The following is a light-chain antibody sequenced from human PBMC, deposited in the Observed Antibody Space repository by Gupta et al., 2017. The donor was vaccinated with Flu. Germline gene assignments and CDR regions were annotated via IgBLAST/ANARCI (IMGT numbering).Light chain of an antibody. CDR2: DVS. Sequence: RSVSGSPGQSVTISCTGTSSDVGRYNYVSWYQHHPGKAPKVMIYDVSKRPSGVPDRFSGSKSGNTASLTISGLQAEDEADYYCCSYAGDYTWMFGGGTKVTVL. V-gene: IGLV2-11*01. CDR1: SSDVGRYNY. CDR3: CSYAGDYTWM. J-gene: IGLJ3*02.